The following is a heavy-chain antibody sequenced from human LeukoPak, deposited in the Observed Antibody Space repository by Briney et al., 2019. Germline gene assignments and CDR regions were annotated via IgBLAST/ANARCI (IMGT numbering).Heavy chain of an antibody. D-gene: IGHD1-14*01. J-gene: IGHJ4*02. Sequence: GGPLRLSCTASGFSFKKYGTHWIRQAPGKGREGVTFIQYDDSVEFYADSVKGRFTISRDNSKNTVYLQMNSLRSEDTGLYFRAQDVRIEEVPLLGPGFWGQGTLVTVSS. V-gene: IGHV3-30*02. CDR3: AQDVRIEEVPLLGPGF. CDR1: GFSFKKYG. CDR2: IQYDDSVE.